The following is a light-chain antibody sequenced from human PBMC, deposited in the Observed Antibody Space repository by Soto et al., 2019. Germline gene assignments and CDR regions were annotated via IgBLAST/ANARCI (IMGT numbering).Light chain of an antibody. V-gene: IGLV1-40*01. CDR3: QSSDSSLSGWV. CDR2: GHS. CDR1: SSNIGAGYD. Sequence: QSVLTQPPSVSGAPGQRVTISCTGSSSNIGAGYDVHWYQQLPGTAPKLLIYGHSNRPSGVPDRFSGSKSGTSASLAITGLQAEDEADYYCQSSDSSLSGWVFGGGTKLTVL. J-gene: IGLJ3*02.